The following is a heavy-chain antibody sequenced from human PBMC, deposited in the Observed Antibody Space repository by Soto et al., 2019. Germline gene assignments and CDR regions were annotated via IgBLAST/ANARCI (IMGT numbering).Heavy chain of an antibody. CDR3: ARAGTTTVRGVISGWFDP. J-gene: IGHJ5*02. CDR2: IYYSGST. CDR1: GGSISSYY. V-gene: IGHV4-59*01. D-gene: IGHD3-10*01. Sequence: QVQLQESGPGLVKPSETLSLTCTVSGGSISSYYWSWIRQPPGKGLEWIGYIYYSGSTNYNPSLKRRVTISVDTPKNSFSLKLSSVSAAATAVYYCARAGTTTVRGVISGWFDPWGQGTLVTVSS.